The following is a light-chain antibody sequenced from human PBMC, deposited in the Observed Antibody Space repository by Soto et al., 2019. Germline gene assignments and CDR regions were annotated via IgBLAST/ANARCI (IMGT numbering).Light chain of an antibody. CDR1: SSDVGGYNY. CDR2: DVN. Sequence: QSALTQPRSVSGSPGQSVTISCTGTSSDVGGYNYVSWYQRHPGKAPKLMIYDVNKQPSGVPDRFSGSKSGNTASLTISGLQAEDEADYYCCSYAGSYTLVFGGGTKVTVL. J-gene: IGLJ2*01. CDR3: CSYAGSYTLV. V-gene: IGLV2-11*01.